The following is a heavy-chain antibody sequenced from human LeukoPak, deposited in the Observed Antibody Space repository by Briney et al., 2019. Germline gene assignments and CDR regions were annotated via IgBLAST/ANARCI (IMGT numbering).Heavy chain of an antibody. Sequence: SETLSLTCTVSGYSISSGYYWGWIRQPPGKGLEWIGSIYHSGSTYYNPSLKSRVTISVDTSKNQFSLKLGSVTAADTAVYYCARLEPALGGYYFDYWGQGTLVTVSS. D-gene: IGHD1-1*01. V-gene: IGHV4-38-2*02. J-gene: IGHJ4*02. CDR1: GYSISSGYY. CDR3: ARLEPALGGYYFDY. CDR2: IYHSGST.